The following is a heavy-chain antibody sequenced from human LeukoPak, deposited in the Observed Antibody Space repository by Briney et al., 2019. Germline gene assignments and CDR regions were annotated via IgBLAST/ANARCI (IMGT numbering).Heavy chain of an antibody. CDR1: GYTFTSYA. V-gene: IGHV1-3*01. Sequence: ASVKVSCKASGYTFTSYAVHWVRQAPGQRLEWMGWINAGNGNTKYSQKFQGRVTITADKSTSTAYMELSSLRSEDTAVYYCARDELTIAVAGPFDYWGQGTLVTVSS. CDR3: ARDELTIAVAGPFDY. D-gene: IGHD6-19*01. J-gene: IGHJ4*02. CDR2: INAGNGNT.